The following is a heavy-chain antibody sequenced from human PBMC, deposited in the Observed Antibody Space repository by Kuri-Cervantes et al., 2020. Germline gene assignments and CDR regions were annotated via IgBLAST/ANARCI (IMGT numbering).Heavy chain of an antibody. D-gene: IGHD3-22*01. CDR3: ARGGRGMVISAFDI. CDR1: GGSFSGYY. J-gene: IGHJ3*02. V-gene: IGHV4-34*01. Sequence: SETLSLTCAVYGGSFSGYYWSWIRQPPGKGLEWIGEINHSGSTNYNPSLKSRVTISVDTSKNQFSLKLSSVSAADTAVYYCARGGRGMVISAFDIWGHGTMVTVSS. CDR2: INHSGST.